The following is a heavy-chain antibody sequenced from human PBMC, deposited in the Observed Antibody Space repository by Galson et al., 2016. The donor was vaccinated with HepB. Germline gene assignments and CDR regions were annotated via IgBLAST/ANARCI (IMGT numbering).Heavy chain of an antibody. D-gene: IGHD3-16*01. CDR1: GLTFRSYA. CDR3: ASHLGGSSLDPFYI. Sequence: SLRLSCAASGLTFRSYAFSWLRQAPGKGLEWVSVSASGDITYYAHSVKGRFTISRDKSKNTLFLNMISLRAEDTASYYCASHLGGSSLDPFYIWGRGTMVTVSS. V-gene: IGHV3-23*01. J-gene: IGHJ3*02. CDR2: SASGDIT.